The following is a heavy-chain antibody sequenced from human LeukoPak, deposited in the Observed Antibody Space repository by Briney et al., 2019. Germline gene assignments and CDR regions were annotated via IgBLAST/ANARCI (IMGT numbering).Heavy chain of an antibody. Sequence: KPSETLSLTCTVSGVSISNYYWSWIRQPPGRGLEWIGYMYYIGSTNYNPSLKSRVTISVDTSKNQFSLKLSSVTAADTAVYFCARDLSDTRGGYFDYWGQGTLVTVSS. D-gene: IGHD3-16*01. V-gene: IGHV4-59*01. CDR2: MYYIGST. CDR1: GVSISNYY. CDR3: ARDLSDTRGGYFDY. J-gene: IGHJ4*02.